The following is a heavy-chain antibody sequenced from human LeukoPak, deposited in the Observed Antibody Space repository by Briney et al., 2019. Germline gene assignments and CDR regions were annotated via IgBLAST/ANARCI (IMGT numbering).Heavy chain of an antibody. CDR3: AKDGSSRWYWFEY. CDR1: GFTFDDYA. V-gene: IGHV3-9*01. D-gene: IGHD6-19*01. CDR2: ISWNSVRL. J-gene: IGHJ4*02. Sequence: GRSLRLSCAASGFTFDDYAMHWVRQAPGKGLEWVSGISWNSVRLGYADSVNGRFTISRDNAKNSLYLQMNSLRAEDTALYYCAKDGSSRWYWFEYWGQGTLVTVSS.